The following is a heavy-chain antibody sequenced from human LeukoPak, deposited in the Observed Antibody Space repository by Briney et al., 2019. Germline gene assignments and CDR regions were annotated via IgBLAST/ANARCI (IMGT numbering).Heavy chain of an antibody. Sequence: GGSLRLSCAASGFTFSSHSMNWVRQAPGKGLEWVSYISSSSTIYYADSVKGRFTISRDNAKNSLYLQMNSLRAEDTAVYYCARTGAGPFDYWGQGTLVTVSS. CDR1: GFTFSSHS. V-gene: IGHV3-48*01. D-gene: IGHD6-19*01. CDR3: ARTGAGPFDY. J-gene: IGHJ4*02. CDR2: ISSSSTI.